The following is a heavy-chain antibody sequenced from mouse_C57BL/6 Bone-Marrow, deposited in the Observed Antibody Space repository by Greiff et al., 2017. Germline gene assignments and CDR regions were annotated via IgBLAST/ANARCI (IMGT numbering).Heavy chain of an antibody. CDR2: FHPYNDDT. J-gene: IGHJ4*01. CDR3: ARGITTVVGNYYAMDY. V-gene: IGHV1-47*01. D-gene: IGHD1-1*01. Sequence: QVQLKESGAELVKPGASVKMSCKASGYTFTTYPIEWMKQNHGKSLEWIGNFHPYNDDTKYNEKFKGKATLTVEKSSSTVYLELSRLTSDDSAVYYCARGITTVVGNYYAMDYWGQGTSVTVSS. CDR1: GYTFTTYP.